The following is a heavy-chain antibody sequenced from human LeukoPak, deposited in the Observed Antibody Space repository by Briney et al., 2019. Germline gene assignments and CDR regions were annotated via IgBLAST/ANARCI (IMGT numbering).Heavy chain of an antibody. Sequence: ASVKVSCKASGYTFTGYYMHWVRQAPGQGLEWMGWINPNSGGTNYAQKFQGRVTMTRDTSISTAYMELSRLRSDDTAVYYCARVHGSRGLPECYFDYWGQGTLVTVSS. J-gene: IGHJ4*02. CDR1: GYTFTGYY. CDR3: ARVHGSRGLPECYFDY. D-gene: IGHD5-18*01. V-gene: IGHV1-2*02. CDR2: INPNSGGT.